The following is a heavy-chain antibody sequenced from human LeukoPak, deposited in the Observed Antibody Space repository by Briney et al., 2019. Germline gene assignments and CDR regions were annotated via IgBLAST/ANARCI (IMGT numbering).Heavy chain of an antibody. D-gene: IGHD3-10*01. CDR1: GGSISTNVYY. V-gene: IGHV4-39*07. J-gene: IGHJ6*03. CDR3: ARGNRELLWFGEPPMDV. Sequence: SETLSLTCTVSGGSISTNVYYWGWIRQPPGKGLEWIGSIYYSGNTYYNPSLKSRVTISVDTSKNQFSLKLSSVTAADTAVYYCARGNRELLWFGEPPMDVWGKGTTVTISS. CDR2: IYYSGNT.